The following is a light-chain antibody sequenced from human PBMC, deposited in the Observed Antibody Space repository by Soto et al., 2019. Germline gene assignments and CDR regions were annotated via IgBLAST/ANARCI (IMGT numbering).Light chain of an antibody. CDR1: QSVSSN. Sequence: EIVMTQSPATLSVSPGEGATLSCRASQSVSSNLAWYQQKPGQAPRLLLYGASTRATGIPARFSGSGSGTEFTLTISSLPSEDFSVYYCQQYNTWPLTVGGGTKVEIK. CDR3: QQYNTWPLT. CDR2: GAS. V-gene: IGKV3-15*01. J-gene: IGKJ4*01.